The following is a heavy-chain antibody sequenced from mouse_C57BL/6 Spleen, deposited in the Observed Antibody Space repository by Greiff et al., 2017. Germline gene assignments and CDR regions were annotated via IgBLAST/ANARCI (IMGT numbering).Heavy chain of an antibody. CDR2: IDPSDSYT. V-gene: IGHV1-69*01. CDR3: ARGGIYDGYYLDAMDY. J-gene: IGHJ4*01. D-gene: IGHD2-3*01. CDR1: GYTFTSYW. Sequence: VQVVESGAELVMPGASVKLSCKASGYTFTSYWMHWVKQRPGQGLEWIGEIDPSDSYTNYNHKFKGKSTLTVDKSSSTAYMQLSSLTSEDSAVYYCARGGIYDGYYLDAMDYWGQGTSVTVSS.